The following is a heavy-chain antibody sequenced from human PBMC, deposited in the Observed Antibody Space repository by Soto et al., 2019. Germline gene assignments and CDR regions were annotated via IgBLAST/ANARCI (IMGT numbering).Heavy chain of an antibody. Sequence: PGGSLRLSCAASGFTVSSNYMSWVRQAPGKGLEWVSVIYSGGSTYYADSVKGRFTISRDNSKNTLYLQMNSLRAEDTAVYYCARAHYDSSGYYYTDYWGQGTLVTVSS. CDR2: IYSGGST. J-gene: IGHJ4*02. V-gene: IGHV3-53*01. CDR3: ARAHYDSSGYYYTDY. CDR1: GFTVSSNY. D-gene: IGHD3-22*01.